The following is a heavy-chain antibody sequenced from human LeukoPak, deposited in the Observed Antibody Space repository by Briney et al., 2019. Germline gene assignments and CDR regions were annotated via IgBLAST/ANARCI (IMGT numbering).Heavy chain of an antibody. Sequence: GGSLRLSCAASGFSFSTYTMNWVRQAPGKGLEWVSSISSSSNIYYEDSMKGRFTISRDNAKNSLYLQLNSLTAEDTAVYYCVRGLIDYWGQGTLVTVSS. V-gene: IGHV3-21*01. CDR1: GFSFSTYT. J-gene: IGHJ4*02. CDR2: ISSSSNI. CDR3: VRGLIDY. D-gene: IGHD6-19*01.